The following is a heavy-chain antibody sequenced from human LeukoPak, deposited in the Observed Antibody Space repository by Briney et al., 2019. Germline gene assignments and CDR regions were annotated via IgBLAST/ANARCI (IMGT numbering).Heavy chain of an antibody. J-gene: IGHJ5*02. Sequence: GGSLRLSCAASGFTLSRYSMNWVRQAPGKGLEWVSSISSGSSYIYYAGSVKGRFTISRDNSKNTLYLQMNSLRAEDTAVYYCARDGGGESSWYFGHWGQGTLVTVSS. CDR2: ISSGSSYI. V-gene: IGHV3-21*01. CDR3: ARDGGGESSWYFGH. CDR1: GFTLSRYS. D-gene: IGHD6-13*01.